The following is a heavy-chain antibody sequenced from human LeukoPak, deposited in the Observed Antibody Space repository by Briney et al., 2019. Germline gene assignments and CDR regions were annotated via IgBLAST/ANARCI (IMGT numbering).Heavy chain of an antibody. Sequence: GGSLRLSCATSGFSFSSYAMSWVRQAPGKGLEWVAFIRYDGSNKYYADSVKGRFTISRDNSKNTLYLQMNSLRAEDTAVYYCAKGPRIVGATGDIDYWGQGTLVTVSS. J-gene: IGHJ4*02. D-gene: IGHD1-26*01. CDR1: GFSFSSYA. CDR2: IRYDGSNK. V-gene: IGHV3-30*02. CDR3: AKGPRIVGATGDIDY.